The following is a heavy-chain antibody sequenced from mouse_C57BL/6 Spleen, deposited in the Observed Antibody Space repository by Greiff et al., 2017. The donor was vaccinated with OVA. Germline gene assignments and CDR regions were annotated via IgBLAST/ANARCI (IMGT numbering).Heavy chain of an antibody. V-gene: IGHV1-72*01. D-gene: IGHD1-1*01. J-gene: IGHJ3*01. CDR1: GYTFTSYW. CDR3: AREIDYYDSPGFAY. Sequence: QVQLQQPGAELVKPGASVKLSCKASGYTFTSYWMHWVKQRPGRGLEWIGRIDPNGGGTKYNEKFKSKATLTVAKSSSTAYMQLSSLTTEDTAVEYGAREIDYYDSPGFAYWGQGTLVTVSA. CDR2: IDPNGGGT.